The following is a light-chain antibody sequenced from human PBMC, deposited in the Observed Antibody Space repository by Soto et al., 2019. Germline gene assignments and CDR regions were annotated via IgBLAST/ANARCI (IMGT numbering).Light chain of an antibody. CDR3: QQYGSSSYT. V-gene: IGKV3-20*01. CDR1: QSISSSY. Sequence: EIVLTHAPGTLSLSPGERATLSCRASQSISSSYLAWYQQKHGQAPRPLIYAASRRATGIPDRFSGSGSGTDFTLTISRLEPEDFAVYYCQQYGSSSYTFGQGTQMEIK. J-gene: IGKJ2*01. CDR2: AAS.